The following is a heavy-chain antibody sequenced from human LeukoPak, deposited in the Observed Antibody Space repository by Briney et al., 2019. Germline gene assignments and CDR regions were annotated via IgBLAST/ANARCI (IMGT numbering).Heavy chain of an antibody. J-gene: IGHJ4*02. V-gene: IGHV3-20*04. CDR2: INWNGGST. Sequence: AGGSLRLSCAASGFTFDDYGMSWVRQAPGKGLGWVSGINWNGGSTGYADSVKGRFTISRGNAKNSLYLQMNSLRAEDTALYYCARGRDDILTGYYNDYWGQGTLVTVSS. CDR1: GFTFDDYG. CDR3: ARGRDDILTGYYNDY. D-gene: IGHD3-9*01.